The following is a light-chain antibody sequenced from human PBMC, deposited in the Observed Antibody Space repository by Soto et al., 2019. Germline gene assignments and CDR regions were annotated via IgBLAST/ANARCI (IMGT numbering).Light chain of an antibody. Sequence: HSALTQPPSVSGSPGQSVTIFCTGTSSDVGSGNRVSWYQQPPGTAPKLMIYEVNNRPSGVPDRFSGSKSGNTASLTISGLQAEDEADYYCSSFTTSNTWVFGGGTKLTVL. V-gene: IGLV2-18*02. J-gene: IGLJ3*02. CDR3: SSFTTSNTWV. CDR1: SSDVGSGNR. CDR2: EVN.